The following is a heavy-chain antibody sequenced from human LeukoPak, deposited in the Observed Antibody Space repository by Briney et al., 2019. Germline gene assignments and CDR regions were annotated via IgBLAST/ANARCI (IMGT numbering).Heavy chain of an antibody. CDR3: ANAMVRGTRLDY. CDR1: GFTFSSYW. CDR2: INSDGSST. J-gene: IGHJ4*02. Sequence: GGSLGLSCAASGFTFSSYWMHWVRQAPGKGLVWVSRINSDGSSTSYADSVKGRFTISRDNAKNTLYLQMNSLRAEDTAMYYCANAMVRGTRLDYWGQGTLVTVSS. D-gene: IGHD3-10*01. V-gene: IGHV3-74*01.